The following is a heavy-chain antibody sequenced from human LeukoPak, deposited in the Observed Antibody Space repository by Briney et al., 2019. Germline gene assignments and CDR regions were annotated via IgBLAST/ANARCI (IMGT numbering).Heavy chain of an antibody. D-gene: IGHD3-22*01. CDR1: GFTFSSYA. CDR3: ARDMWYYDSRGFYFDY. Sequence: PGGSLRLSCAASGFTFSSYAMHWVRQAPGKGLEWVAVISYDGSNKYYADSVKGRFTISRDNSKNTLYLQMTSLRAEDTAVYYSARDMWYYDSRGFYFDYWGKGTLVTVSS. J-gene: IGHJ4*02. V-gene: IGHV3-30-3*01. CDR2: ISYDGSNK.